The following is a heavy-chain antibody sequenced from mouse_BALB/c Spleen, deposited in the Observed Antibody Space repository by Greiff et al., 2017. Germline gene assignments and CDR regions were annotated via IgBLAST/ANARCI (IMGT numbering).Heavy chain of an antibody. CDR3: ARQRWDTTATRAMDY. V-gene: IGHV5-6*01. CDR2: ISSGGSYT. Sequence: EVMLVESGGDLVKPGGSLKLSCAASGFTFSSYGMSWVRQTPDKRLEWVPTISSGGSYTYYPDSVKGRFTISRDNAKNTLYLQMSSLKSEDTAMYYCARQRWDTTATRAMDYWGQGTSVTVSS. CDR1: GFTFSSYG. J-gene: IGHJ4*01. D-gene: IGHD1-2*01.